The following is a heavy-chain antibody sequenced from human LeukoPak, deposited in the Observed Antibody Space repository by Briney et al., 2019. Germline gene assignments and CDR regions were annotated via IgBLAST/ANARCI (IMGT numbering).Heavy chain of an antibody. CDR3: ARAPGYYYDGSGYYYGS. J-gene: IGHJ5*02. CDR2: INAGNGNT. D-gene: IGHD3-22*01. Sequence: ASVKVSCKASGYTFTSYAMHWVRQAPGQRLEWMGWINAGNGNTKYSQKFQGRVTITRDTSASTAYMELSSLRSEDTAVYYCARAPGYYYDGSGYYYGSWGQGTLVTVSS. V-gene: IGHV1-3*01. CDR1: GYTFTSYA.